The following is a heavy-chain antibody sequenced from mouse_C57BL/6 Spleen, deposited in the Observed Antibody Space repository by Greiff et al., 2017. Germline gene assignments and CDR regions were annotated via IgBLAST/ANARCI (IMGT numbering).Heavy chain of an antibody. CDR3: AREDSGAWFAY. CDR2: INYDGSST. D-gene: IGHD1-1*02. J-gene: IGHJ3*01. Sequence: EVQVVESEGGLVQPGSSMKLSCTASGFTFSDYYMAWVRQVPEKGLEWVANINYDGSSTYYLDSLKSRFIISRDNAKNILYLQMSSLKSEDTATYYCAREDSGAWFAYWGQGTLVTVSA. CDR1: GFTFSDYY. V-gene: IGHV5-16*01.